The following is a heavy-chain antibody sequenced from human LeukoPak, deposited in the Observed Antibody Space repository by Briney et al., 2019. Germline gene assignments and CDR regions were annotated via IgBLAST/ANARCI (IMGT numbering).Heavy chain of an antibody. CDR2: LLYSGFT. CDR3: FADRGGDQGDS. CDR1: GVSISSTNYF. J-gene: IGHJ4*02. Sequence: SETLCLTCSVSGVSISSTNYFWGWIRQPAGKGLEWSGGLLYSGFTYYHPSLKSRVSISVDTSKNQFSLKLTSVPAADTAVYFCFADRGGDQGDSWGQGTLVTVSS. D-gene: IGHD3-16*01. V-gene: IGHV4-39*07.